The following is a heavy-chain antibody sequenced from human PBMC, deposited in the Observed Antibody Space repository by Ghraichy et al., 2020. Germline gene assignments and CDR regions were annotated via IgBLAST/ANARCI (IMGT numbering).Heavy chain of an antibody. CDR3: ARHLYYDSESYTRPYDY. D-gene: IGHD3-10*01. CDR2: IKEDGSEK. J-gene: IGHJ4*02. V-gene: IGHV3-7*01. CDR1: GFTFDNYW. Sequence: GGSLRLSCAASGFTFDNYWMGWVRQAPGKGLEWVANIKEDGSEKYYVGSVKGRFTISRENTENSLYLQMNSLRVEDTAVYYCARHLYYDSESYTRPYDYWGQGTLVTVSS.